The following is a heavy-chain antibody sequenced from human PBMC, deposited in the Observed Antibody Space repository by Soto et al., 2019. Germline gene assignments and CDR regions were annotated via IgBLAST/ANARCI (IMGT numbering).Heavy chain of an antibody. CDR1: GFTFDDYA. Sequence: EVQLVESGGGLVQPGRSLRLSCAASGFTFDDYAMHWVRQAPGKGLEWVSGISWNSGSIGYADSVKGRFTISRDNAKNSLYLQMNSLRAEDTALYYCAKDYGSGSYMDYYYGMDVWGQGTTVTVSS. J-gene: IGHJ6*02. CDR3: AKDYGSGSYMDYYYGMDV. D-gene: IGHD3-10*01. V-gene: IGHV3-9*01. CDR2: ISWNSGSI.